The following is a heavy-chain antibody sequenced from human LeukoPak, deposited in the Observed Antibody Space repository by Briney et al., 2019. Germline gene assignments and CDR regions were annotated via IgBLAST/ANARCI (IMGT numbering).Heavy chain of an antibody. CDR3: ARHSSNSLTGYYTFDY. Sequence: ASVKVSCKASGYTFTSYGISWVRQAPGQGLEWMGWISANTGNTHYAQKLQGRVTMTTDTSTSTAFMELRSLRSDDTAVYYCARHSSNSLTGYYTFDYWGQGTLVTVSS. J-gene: IGHJ4*02. CDR2: ISANTGNT. CDR1: GYTFTSYG. D-gene: IGHD3-9*01. V-gene: IGHV1-18*01.